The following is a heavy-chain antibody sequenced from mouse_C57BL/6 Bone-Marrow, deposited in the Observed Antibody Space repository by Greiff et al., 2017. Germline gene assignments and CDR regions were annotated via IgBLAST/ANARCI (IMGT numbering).Heavy chain of an antibody. V-gene: IGHV5-4*01. D-gene: IGHD2-1*01. CDR2: ISDGGSYT. J-gene: IGHJ1*03. CDR1: GFTFSSYA. CDR3: ARGYGNYWYFDV. Sequence: EVQVVESGEGLVKPGGSLKLSCAASGFTFSSYAMSWVRQTPEKRLEWVATISDGGSYTYYPDNVKGRFTISRDNAKNNLYLQMSHLKSEDTAMYYCARGYGNYWYFDVWGTGTTVTVSS.